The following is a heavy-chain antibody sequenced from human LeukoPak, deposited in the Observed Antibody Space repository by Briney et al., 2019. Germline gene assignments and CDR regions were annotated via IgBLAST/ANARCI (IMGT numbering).Heavy chain of an antibody. J-gene: IGHJ4*02. V-gene: IGHV3-48*01. CDR1: GFLFRTYS. D-gene: IGHD2-15*01. Sequence: GGSLRLSCAASGFLFRTYSMNWVRQALGKGLEWISFISSSSSSIYYADSVKGRFTISRDNAKNSLYLQMDSLRAEDTAVYYCARDQGWYFDYWGQGTLVTVSS. CDR3: ARDQGWYFDY. CDR2: ISSSSSSI.